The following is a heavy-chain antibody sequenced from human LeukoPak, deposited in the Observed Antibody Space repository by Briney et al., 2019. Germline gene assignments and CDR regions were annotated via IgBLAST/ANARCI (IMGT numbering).Heavy chain of an antibody. CDR1: GFTFNNYA. CDR2: ISNSADTT. D-gene: IGHD2-2*01. Sequence: PGGSLRLSCAASGFTFNNYAMNWVRQAPGRGLEWVSIISNSADTTNYADSLKGRFTISRDNSKNTVYLQMNSLRAEDTAVYYCAKVRRYCSSSSCFGTDAFDIWGQGTMVTVSS. V-gene: IGHV3-23*01. J-gene: IGHJ3*02. CDR3: AKVRRYCSSSSCFGTDAFDI.